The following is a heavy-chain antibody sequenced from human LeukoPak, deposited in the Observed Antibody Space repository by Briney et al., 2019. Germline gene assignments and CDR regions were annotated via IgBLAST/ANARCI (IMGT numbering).Heavy chain of an antibody. CDR3: AKPEEIGYCSSTSCCDY. D-gene: IGHD2-2*01. J-gene: IGHJ4*02. CDR1: GFTFSSYA. Sequence: PGGSLRLSCAASGFTFSSYAMSWVRQAPGKGLEWVPAISGSGGSTYYADSVKGRFTISRDNSKNTLYLQMNSLRAEDTAVYYCAKPEEIGYCSSTSCCDYWGQGTLVTVSS. CDR2: ISGSGGST. V-gene: IGHV3-23*01.